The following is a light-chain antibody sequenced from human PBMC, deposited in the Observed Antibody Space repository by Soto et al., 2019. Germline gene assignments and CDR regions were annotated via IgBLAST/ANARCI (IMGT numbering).Light chain of an antibody. Sequence: QSVLTQPASVSGSPGQSITISCTGTSSDVGDYNYVSWYQHHPGKAPKLMIYEVSNRPSGVSNRFSGSKSGNTASLTISGLQAEDEADYYCSSYTSSSTLYVFGTGTKLTVL. J-gene: IGLJ1*01. CDR3: SSYTSSSTLYV. CDR1: SSDVGDYNY. V-gene: IGLV2-14*01. CDR2: EVS.